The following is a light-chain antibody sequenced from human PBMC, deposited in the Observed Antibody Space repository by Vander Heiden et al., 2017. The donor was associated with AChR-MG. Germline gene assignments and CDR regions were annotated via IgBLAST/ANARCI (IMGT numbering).Light chain of an antibody. J-gene: IGLJ2*01. V-gene: IGLV3-1*01. Sequence: SYDQTQPPSVSVSPGQTASITCSGDKLQKKYASWYQQKPGQSPLLVIYQDRKRPSGVPERFSGSNSGNTATLTISGAQAMDEADYYCQAWDSTTVLFGGGTKLTVL. CDR1: KLQKKY. CDR2: QDR. CDR3: QAWDSTTVL.